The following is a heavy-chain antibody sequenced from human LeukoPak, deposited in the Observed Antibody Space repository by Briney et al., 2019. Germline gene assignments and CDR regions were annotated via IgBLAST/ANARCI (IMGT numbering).Heavy chain of an antibody. CDR1: GGSISSGDYY. J-gene: IGHJ4*02. CDR2: IYYSGST. Sequence: SETLSLTCTVSGGSISSGDYYWSWIRQPPGKGLEWIGYIYYSGSTYYNPSLKSRGTISVDTSKNQFSLKLSSVTAADTAVYYCASGVGAATAGYWGQGTLVTVSS. CDR3: ASGVGAATAGY. V-gene: IGHV4-30-4*01. D-gene: IGHD1-26*01.